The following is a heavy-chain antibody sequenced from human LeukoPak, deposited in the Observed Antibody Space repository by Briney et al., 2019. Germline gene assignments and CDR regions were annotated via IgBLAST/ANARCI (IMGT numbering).Heavy chain of an antibody. J-gene: IGHJ4*02. V-gene: IGHV3-23*01. CDR2: ISGSGGST. Sequence: AGSPRLSCAASGFTFSSYAMSWVRQAPGKGLEWVSAISGSGGSTYYADSVKGRFTISRDNSKNTLYLQMNSLRAEDTAVYYCAKGAPQGSYYYYFDYGGQGTLVTVSS. CDR3: AKGAPQGSYYYYFDY. CDR1: GFTFSSYA. D-gene: IGHD1-26*01.